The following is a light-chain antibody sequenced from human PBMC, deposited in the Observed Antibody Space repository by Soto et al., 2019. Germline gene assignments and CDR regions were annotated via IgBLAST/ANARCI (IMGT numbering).Light chain of an antibody. CDR2: GAS. Sequence: ETVLTQSPGTLSLSPGERATLSCRASQSVSNNYLAWYQQKPGQAPRLLIYGASSRATGIPDRFSGGGSGTDFSLTIRKLEPEDFAVYYCQQYGSTPRTFGQGTKLEIK. J-gene: IGKJ1*01. V-gene: IGKV3-20*01. CDR3: QQYGSTPRT. CDR1: QSVSNNY.